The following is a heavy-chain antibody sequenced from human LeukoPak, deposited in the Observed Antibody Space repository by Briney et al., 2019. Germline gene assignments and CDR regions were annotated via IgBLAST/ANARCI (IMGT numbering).Heavy chain of an antibody. V-gene: IGHV3-30*02. CDR1: GFTFSSYG. D-gene: IGHD1-1*01. Sequence: GGSLRLTCAASGFTFSSYGMHWVRQAPGRGLEWVAFIRYDGSNKYYADSVKGRFTISRDNSKNTLYLQMNSLRAEDTAVYYCAKIGTTGTPDAFDIWGQGTMVTVSS. CDR2: IRYDGSNK. J-gene: IGHJ3*02. CDR3: AKIGTTGTPDAFDI.